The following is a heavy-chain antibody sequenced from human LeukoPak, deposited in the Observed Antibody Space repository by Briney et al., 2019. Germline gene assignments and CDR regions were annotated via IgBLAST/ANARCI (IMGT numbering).Heavy chain of an antibody. J-gene: IGHJ4*02. D-gene: IGHD3-10*01. V-gene: IGHV1-18*01. Sequence: ASVKVSCKASGYTFTTYGITWVRQAPGQGREWMGWISAYNGNTNYAQKLQGRVTMTTDTSTSTAYMELRSLRSDDTAVYYCAREGGGYYGSGSYYESWGQGTLVTVSS. CDR3: AREGGGYYGSGSYYES. CDR2: ISAYNGNT. CDR1: GYTFTTYG.